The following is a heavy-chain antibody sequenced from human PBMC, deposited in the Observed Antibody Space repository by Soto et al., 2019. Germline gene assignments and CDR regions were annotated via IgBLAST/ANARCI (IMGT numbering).Heavy chain of an antibody. CDR1: GGSISSYY. J-gene: IGHJ4*02. CDR2: IYYSGST. D-gene: IGHD6-19*01. V-gene: IGHV4-59*01. CDR3: ARDGDSSGWYLL. Sequence: SETLSLTCTVSGGSISSYYWSWIRQPPGKGLEWIGYIYYSGSTNYNPSLKSRVTISVDTSKNQFSLKLSSVTAADTAVYYCARDGDSSGWYLLWGQGXLVTVYS.